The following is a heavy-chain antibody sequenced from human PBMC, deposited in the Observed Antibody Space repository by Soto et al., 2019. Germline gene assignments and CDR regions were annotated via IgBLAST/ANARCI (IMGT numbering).Heavy chain of an antibody. D-gene: IGHD2-15*01. V-gene: IGHV4-61*01. CDR1: GGSVSSASYN. Sequence: PSETLSLTCSVSGGSVSSASYNWCWIRQPPGRGMEWIGYIFNNVSTSYNPSLDSRVTISVDTSKNQFSLNLSSVTVPDTAVYYCARCSGGSCYIDYWGPGTLVTVSS. CDR3: ARCSGGSCYIDY. J-gene: IGHJ4*02. CDR2: IFNNVST.